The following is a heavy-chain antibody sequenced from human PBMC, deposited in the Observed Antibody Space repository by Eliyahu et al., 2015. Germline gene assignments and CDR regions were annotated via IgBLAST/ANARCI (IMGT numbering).Heavy chain of an antibody. CDR1: GFSFSMFA. CDR2: ISIDGSRQ. V-gene: IGHV3-30*04. CDR3: AREGAGTTWSSFDY. D-gene: IGHD1-7*01. J-gene: IGHJ4*02. Sequence: QVQLVESGGGVVQPGRSLRLSCAASGFSFSMFAXHWVRQAPGKGLEWVAVISIDGSRQHYADSVEGRFTISRDKSTNTLYLQMNSLSIEDTAVYYCAREGAGTTWSSFDYWGQGTLVTVSS.